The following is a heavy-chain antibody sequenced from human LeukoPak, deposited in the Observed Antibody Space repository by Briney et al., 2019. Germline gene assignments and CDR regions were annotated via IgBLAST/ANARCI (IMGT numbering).Heavy chain of an antibody. CDR2: MKQDGREK. CDR1: GFTFSSYS. J-gene: IGHJ4*02. Sequence: GGSLRLSCAASGFTFSSYSMNWVRQAPGKGLEWVANMKQDGREKYLVDSVKGRFTISRDNAKNSVYLQMNSLRAEDTAVYYCARVVVTAILRYFDYWGQGTLVTVSS. V-gene: IGHV3-7*04. D-gene: IGHD2-21*02. CDR3: ARVVVTAILRYFDY.